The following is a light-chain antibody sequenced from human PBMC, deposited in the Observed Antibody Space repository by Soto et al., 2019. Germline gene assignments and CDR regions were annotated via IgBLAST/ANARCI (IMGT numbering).Light chain of an antibody. V-gene: IGLV2-14*01. CDR2: DVS. CDR3: RSYTSSSTLML. J-gene: IGLJ2*01. Sequence: QSALTQPASVSGSPGQSITISCTGTSSDVGGYNYVSWYQQHPGKAPKLMIYDVSNRPSGVSNRFSGSKSGNTASLTISGLQAEDEADYYCRSYTSSSTLMLFGGGTKLPVL. CDR1: SSDVGGYNY.